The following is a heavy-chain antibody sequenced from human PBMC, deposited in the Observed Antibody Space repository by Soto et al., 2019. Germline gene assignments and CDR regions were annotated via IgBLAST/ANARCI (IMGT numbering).Heavy chain of an antibody. CDR2: IYYSGST. J-gene: IGHJ6*02. V-gene: IGHV4-30-4*01. Sequence: SETLSLTCTVSGGSISSGDYYWSWIRQPPGKGLEWIGYIYYSGSTYYNPSLKSRVTISVDTSKNQFSLKLSSVTAADTAVYYCARDRGGYYTTYYYYYGMDVWGQGTTVTVSS. CDR1: GGSISSGDYY. D-gene: IGHD3-3*01. CDR3: ARDRGGYYTTYYYYYGMDV.